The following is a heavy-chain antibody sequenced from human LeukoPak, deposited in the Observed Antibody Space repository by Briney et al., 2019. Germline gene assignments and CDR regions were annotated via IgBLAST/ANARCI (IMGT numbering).Heavy chain of an antibody. CDR2: ISGDGRTI. V-gene: IGHV3-64D*09. J-gene: IGHJ4*02. CDR3: VKIARD. Sequence: PGGSLSLSCSASGFAFSAFDMHWVRQAPGKGLEYLSAISGDGRTIYYAGSVRGRFTISRDNAKNTLYLQMSSLRVDDTALYYCVKIARDWGQGTLVTVSS. CDR1: GFAFSAFD.